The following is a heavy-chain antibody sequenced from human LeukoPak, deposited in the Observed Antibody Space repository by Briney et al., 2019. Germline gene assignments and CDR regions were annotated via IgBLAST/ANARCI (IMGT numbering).Heavy chain of an antibody. CDR1: GFTFNNFE. D-gene: IGHD4-17*01. J-gene: IGHJ4*02. Sequence: GGSLRLSCAASGFTFNNFEMNWVRQAPGKGLEWVAVISYDGSNKFYADSVKGRFTISRDNSKNTLYLQMNSLRAEDTAVYYCVKDAGDYGHFFGYWGQGTLVTVSS. CDR3: VKDAGDYGHFFGY. CDR2: ISYDGSNK. V-gene: IGHV3-30-3*01.